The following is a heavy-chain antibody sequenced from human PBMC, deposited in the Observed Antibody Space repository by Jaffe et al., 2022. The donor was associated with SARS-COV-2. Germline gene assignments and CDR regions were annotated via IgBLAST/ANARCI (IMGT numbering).Heavy chain of an antibody. V-gene: IGHV3-30*04. J-gene: IGHJ4*02. Sequence: QVQLVESGGGVVQPGRSLRLSCAASGFTFSSYAMHWVRQAPGKGLEWVAVISYDGSNKYYADSVKGRFTISRDNSKNTLYLQMNSLRAEDTAVYYCARDRQQPLRFDYWGQGTLVTVSS. CDR1: GFTFSSYA. CDR2: ISYDGSNK. CDR3: ARDRQQPLRFDY. D-gene: IGHD6-13*01.